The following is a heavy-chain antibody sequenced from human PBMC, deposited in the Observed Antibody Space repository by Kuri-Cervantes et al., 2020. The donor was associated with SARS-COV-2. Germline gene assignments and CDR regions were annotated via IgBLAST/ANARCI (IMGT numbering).Heavy chain of an antibody. V-gene: IGHV3-48*01. CDR1: GFTFDDYG. D-gene: IGHD3/OR15-3a*01. J-gene: IGHJ4*02. CDR3: ARVDYDF. Sequence: GESLKISCAASGFTFDDYGMSWVRQAPGKGLEWVSYISALSSTIYYADSVKGRFTISRDNAKNSPYLQMNSLRAEDTAVYYCARVDYDFWSQGTLVTVS. CDR2: ISALSSTI.